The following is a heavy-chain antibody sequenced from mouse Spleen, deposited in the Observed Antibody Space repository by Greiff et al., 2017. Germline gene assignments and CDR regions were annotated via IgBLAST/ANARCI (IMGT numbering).Heavy chain of an antibody. CDR2: IDPANGNT. Sequence: VQLQQSVAELVRPGASVKLSCTASGFNIKNTYIHWVKQRPEQGLEWIGRIDPANGNTKYAPKFQGKATITADTSSNTAYLQLSSLTSEDTAIYYCASPTFYYYAMDYWGQGTSVTVSS. V-gene: IGHV14-3*01. CDR3: ASPTFYYYAMDY. CDR1: GFNIKNTY. J-gene: IGHJ4*01.